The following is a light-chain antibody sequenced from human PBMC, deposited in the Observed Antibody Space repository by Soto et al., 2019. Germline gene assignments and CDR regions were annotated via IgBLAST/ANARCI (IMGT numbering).Light chain of an antibody. CDR2: VNSGGSH. Sequence: QFVLTQSPSASASLGASVKLTCTLSSVSSSYDIAWHQQQPDKGPRFLMTVNSGGSHNKGDGIPDRFSGSSSGAERYLTISSLQSEDEADYYCQTWGTGYVVFGGGTKLTAL. V-gene: IGLV4-69*01. J-gene: IGLJ2*01. CDR3: QTWGTGYVV. CDR1: SVSSSYD.